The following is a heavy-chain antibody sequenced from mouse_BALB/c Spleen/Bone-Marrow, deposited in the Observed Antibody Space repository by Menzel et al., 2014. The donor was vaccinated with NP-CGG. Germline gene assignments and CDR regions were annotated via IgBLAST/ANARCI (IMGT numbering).Heavy chain of an antibody. D-gene: IGHD3-2*02. Sequence: EVKLMESGGGLVQPGGSRKLSCAASGFTFSSFALHWIRQALEKGLEWVAFISSGSNIIHYADTVKGRFTISRDNPKNTLFLQITSLRSEDTVIYYCGRGYYGLQGPTLPVSS. CDR1: GFTFSSFA. V-gene: IGHV5-17*02. CDR3: GRGYY. CDR2: ISSGSNII. J-gene: IGHJ2*01.